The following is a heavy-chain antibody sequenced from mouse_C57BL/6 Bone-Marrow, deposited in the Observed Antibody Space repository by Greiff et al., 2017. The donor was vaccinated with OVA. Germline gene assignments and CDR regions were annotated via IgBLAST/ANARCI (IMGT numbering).Heavy chain of an antibody. J-gene: IGHJ2*01. CDR2: ICSGGSYT. V-gene: IGHV5-6*01. CDR1: GFTFSSYG. Sequence: EVHLVESGGDLVKPGGSLKLSCAASGFTFSSYGMSWVRQTPDKRLEWVATICSGGSYTYYPDSVKGRFTISRDNAKNTLYLQMSSLKSEDTAMYYCARKDYGNCWGQGTTLTVSS. CDR3: ARKDYGNC. D-gene: IGHD1-1*02.